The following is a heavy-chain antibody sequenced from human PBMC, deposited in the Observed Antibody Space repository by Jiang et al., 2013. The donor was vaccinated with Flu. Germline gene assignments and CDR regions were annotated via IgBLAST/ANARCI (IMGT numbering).Heavy chain of an antibody. J-gene: IGHJ4*02. CDR3: ARNIDYYGSGAYDY. D-gene: IGHD3-10*01. V-gene: IGHV2-26*01. Sequence: WLAHIFSNDEKSYSPSLRSRLTISKDTSKSQVVLTMTNMVPMDTATYFCARNIDYYGSGAYDYWGQGTLVTVSS. CDR2: IFSNDEK.